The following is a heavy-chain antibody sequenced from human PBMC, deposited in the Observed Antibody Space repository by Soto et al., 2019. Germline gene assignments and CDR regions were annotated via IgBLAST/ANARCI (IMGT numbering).Heavy chain of an antibody. V-gene: IGHV1-18*01. CDR2: ISAYNGNT. D-gene: IGHD6-19*01. CDR1: GYTFTSYG. Sequence: ASVKVSCKASGYTFTSYGISWVRQAPGQGLEWMGWISAYNGNTNYAQKLQGRVTMTTDTSTSTAYMELRSLRSDDTAVYYCVRDDLIAVAPTAYFDYWGQGTLVTVSS. CDR3: VRDDLIAVAPTAYFDY. J-gene: IGHJ4*02.